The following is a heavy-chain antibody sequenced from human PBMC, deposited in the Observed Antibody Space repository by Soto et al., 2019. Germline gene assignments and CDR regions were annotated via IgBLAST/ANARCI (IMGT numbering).Heavy chain of an antibody. D-gene: IGHD2-2*01. Sequence: SSVKVSCKTSGYTFTDYGITWVRQAPGQRPEWMGWISAYNGNTNYAQKLQGRVTMNTDASTSTAYMELRSLRSDDTAVYYCGVCLRSTSCPEDCWGQGTPVTVSS. CDR3: GVCLRSTSCPEDC. CDR2: ISAYNGNT. V-gene: IGHV1-18*01. CDR1: GYTFTDYG. J-gene: IGHJ4*02.